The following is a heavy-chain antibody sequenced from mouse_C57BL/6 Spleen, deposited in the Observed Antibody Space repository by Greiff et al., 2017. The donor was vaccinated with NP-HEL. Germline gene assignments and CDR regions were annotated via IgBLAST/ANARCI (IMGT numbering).Heavy chain of an antibody. J-gene: IGHJ4*01. CDR3: ARGHYGSSFAMDY. Sequence: QVQLKQPGAELVKPGASVKLSCKASGYTFTSYWMQWVKQRPGQGLEWIGEIDPSDSYTNYNQKFKGKATLTVDTSSSTAYMQLSSLTSEDSAVYYCARGHYGSSFAMDYWGQGTSVTVSS. CDR2: IDPSDSYT. D-gene: IGHD1-1*01. CDR1: GYTFTSYW. V-gene: IGHV1-50*01.